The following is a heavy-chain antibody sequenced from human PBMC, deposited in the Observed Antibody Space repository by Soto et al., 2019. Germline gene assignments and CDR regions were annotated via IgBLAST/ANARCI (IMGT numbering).Heavy chain of an antibody. J-gene: IGHJ4*02. Sequence: SETLSLTCTVSGGSISSGGYYWSWIRQHPGKGLEWIGYIYYSGSTYYNPSLKSRVTISVDTSKNQFSLKLSSVTAADTAVYYCARLLRGSFKYFDYWGQGTLVTVSS. CDR2: IYYSGST. CDR1: GGSISSGGYY. D-gene: IGHD1-26*01. CDR3: ARLLRGSFKYFDY. V-gene: IGHV4-31*03.